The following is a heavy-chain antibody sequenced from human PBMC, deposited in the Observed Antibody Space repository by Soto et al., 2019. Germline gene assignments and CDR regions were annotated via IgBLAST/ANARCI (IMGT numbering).Heavy chain of an antibody. D-gene: IGHD3-22*01. CDR1: GFSFSDSA. V-gene: IGHV3-23*01. CDR3: ANDRGFDSSGIDY. J-gene: IGHJ4*02. Sequence: GGSLRLSCAASGFSFSDSATSWVRQPPGRGLDGVSTISGSGGATYYADSVRGRFSISRDNSKKTVYLQMDSLRAEDTAIYYCANDRGFDSSGIDYWGQGTLVTVSS. CDR2: ISGSGGAT.